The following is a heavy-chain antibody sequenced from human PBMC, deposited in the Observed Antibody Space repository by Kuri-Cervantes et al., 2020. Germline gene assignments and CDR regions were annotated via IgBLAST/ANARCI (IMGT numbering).Heavy chain of an antibody. J-gene: IGHJ4*02. CDR2: ISSSSSYI. V-gene: IGHV3-21*01. Sequence: GGSLRLSCAASGFTFSSYSMNWVRQAPGKGLEWVSSISSSSSYIYYADSVKGRFTISRDNAKNSLYLQMNSLRAEDTAVYYCARGAYDFWSGPVYWGQGTLVTVSS. CDR3: ARGAYDFWSGPVY. CDR1: GFTFSSYS. D-gene: IGHD3-3*01.